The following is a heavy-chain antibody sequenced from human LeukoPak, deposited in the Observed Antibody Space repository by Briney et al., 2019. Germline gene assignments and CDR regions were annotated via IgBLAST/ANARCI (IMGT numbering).Heavy chain of an antibody. CDR2: IFDSGTTNYNPST. D-gene: IGHD5-18*01. Sequence: SETLSLTCTVSGGSIISYFWSWIRQPPGKGPEWIGYIFDSGTTNYNPSTNYNPSLKSRVTVSLDTSKNHFSLKLSSVTAADTAVYYCARQGDTAMVDYWGQGTLVTVSS. V-gene: IGHV4-59*01. CDR1: GGSIISYF. CDR3: ARQGDTAMVDY. J-gene: IGHJ4*02.